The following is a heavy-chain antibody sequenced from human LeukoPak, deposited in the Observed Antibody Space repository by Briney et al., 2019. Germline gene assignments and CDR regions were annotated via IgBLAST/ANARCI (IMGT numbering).Heavy chain of an antibody. CDR2: ITNSGTST. CDR1: GFIFSNYH. D-gene: IGHD6-19*01. V-gene: IGHV3-48*04. Sequence: GGSLRLSCAASGFIFSNYHMNWVRQAPGKGLECISYITNSGTSTSYADSVKGRFTISRDNAKNSLYLQMSSLRVEDTAGYYGARVAVAGPAGGFDSWGQGTLVIVSS. CDR3: ARVAVAGPAGGFDS. J-gene: IGHJ5*01.